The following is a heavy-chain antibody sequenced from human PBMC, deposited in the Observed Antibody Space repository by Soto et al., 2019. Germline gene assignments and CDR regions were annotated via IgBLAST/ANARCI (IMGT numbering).Heavy chain of an antibody. V-gene: IGHV3-23*01. CDR2: SSGSGGST. D-gene: IGHD3-22*01. CDR3: AKVRGGRPRAAPYYYDSSGYYYFDY. J-gene: IGHJ4*02. Sequence: GSLGLSWAASGFTFRSYSMGWGRQAPGKGLEGGSASSGSGGSTYYEDSVKGRFTISRANSMNTLYLTMNSMRAADTAVYYCAKVRGGRPRAAPYYYDSSGYYYFDYWGQGTLVTVSS. CDR1: GFTFRSYS.